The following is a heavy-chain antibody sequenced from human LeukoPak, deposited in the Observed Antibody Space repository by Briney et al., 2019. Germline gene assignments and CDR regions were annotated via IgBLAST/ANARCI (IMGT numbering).Heavy chain of an antibody. CDR3: AKDIGHAVTFYYFDY. V-gene: IGHV3-9*01. CDR2: ISWNSGSI. Sequence: GRSLRLSCAAPGFTFDDYAMHWVRQAPGKGLEWVSGISWNSGSIGYADSVKGRFTISRDNAKNSLYLQMNSLRAEDTALYYCAKDIGHAVTFYYFDYWGQGTLVTVSS. J-gene: IGHJ4*02. D-gene: IGHD5-18*01. CDR1: GFTFDDYA.